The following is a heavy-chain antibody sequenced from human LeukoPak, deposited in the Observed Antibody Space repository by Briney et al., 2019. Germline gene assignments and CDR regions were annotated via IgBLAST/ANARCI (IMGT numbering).Heavy chain of an antibody. CDR2: IYSGGST. D-gene: IGHD2-21*02. V-gene: IGHV3-53*01. J-gene: IGHJ4*02. CDR1: GFTVSSNF. Sequence: GGSLRPSCAASGFTVSSNFMSWVRQAPGKGLEWVSVIYSGGSTYYADSVKGRFTISRDNSKNTLYLQMNSLRAEDTAVYYCAGARDLDYWGQGTLVTVSS. CDR3: AGARDLDY.